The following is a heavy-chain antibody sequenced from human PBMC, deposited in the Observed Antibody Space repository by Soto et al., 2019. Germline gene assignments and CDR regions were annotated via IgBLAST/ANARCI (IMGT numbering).Heavy chain of an antibody. CDR3: AKVARAGDYYYYYYGMDV. J-gene: IGHJ6*02. Sequence: GSLRLSCAASGFTFSSYAMSWVRQAPGKGLEWVSAISGSGGSTYYADSVKGRFTISRDNSKNTLYLQMNSLRAEDTAVYYCAKVARAGDYYYYYYGMDVWGQGTTVTVSS. V-gene: IGHV3-23*01. D-gene: IGHD3-16*01. CDR2: ISGSGGST. CDR1: GFTFSSYA.